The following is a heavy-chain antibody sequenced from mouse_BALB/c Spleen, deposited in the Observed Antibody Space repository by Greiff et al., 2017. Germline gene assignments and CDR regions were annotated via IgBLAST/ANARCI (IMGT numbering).Heavy chain of an antibody. CDR3: PDGYYDY. V-gene: IGHV14-3*02. D-gene: IGHD2-3*01. CDR2: IDPANGNT. J-gene: IGHJ2*01. CDR1: GFNIKDTY. Sequence: EVQLVESGAELVKPGASVKLSCTASGFNIKDTYMHWVKQRPEQGLEWIGRIDPANGNTKYDPKFQGKATITADTSSNTAYLQLSSLTSEDTAVYYCPDGYYDYWGQGTTLTVSS.